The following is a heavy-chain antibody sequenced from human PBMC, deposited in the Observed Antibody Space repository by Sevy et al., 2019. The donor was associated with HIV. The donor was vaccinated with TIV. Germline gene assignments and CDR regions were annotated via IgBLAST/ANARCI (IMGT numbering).Heavy chain of an antibody. CDR1: GFTFSSYA. CDR3: AKDHDYDYVWGSYRYTDY. V-gene: IGHV3-23*01. Sequence: GGSLRLSCAASGFTFSSYAMSWVRQAPGKGLEWVSAISGSGGSTYYADSVKGRFTISRDNSKNTLYLQMNSLRAEDTAVYDGAKDHDYDYVWGSYRYTDYWGQGTLVTVSS. D-gene: IGHD3-16*02. CDR2: ISGSGGST. J-gene: IGHJ4*02.